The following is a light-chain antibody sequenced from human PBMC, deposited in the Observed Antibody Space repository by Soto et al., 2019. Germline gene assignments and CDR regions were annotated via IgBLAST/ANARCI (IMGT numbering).Light chain of an antibody. J-gene: IGKJ3*01. CDR2: AAS. CDR3: QKYNSAPFT. Sequence: DIQMTQSPSSLSGSGGDSVTITCRASQGIGIYLAWYQQKPGKVPQLLIYAASTLHSGVSSRFSGSGSGTDFTLTISILQPEDVATYYCQKYNSAPFTFGPGTKVDIK. CDR1: QGIGIY. V-gene: IGKV1-27*01.